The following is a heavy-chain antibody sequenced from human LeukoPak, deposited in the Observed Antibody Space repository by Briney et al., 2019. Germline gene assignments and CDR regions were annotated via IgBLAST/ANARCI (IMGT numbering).Heavy chain of an antibody. CDR3: ASISHWFDP. J-gene: IGHJ5*02. CDR2: INHSGST. V-gene: IGHV4-34*01. CDR1: GGSFSGYY. Sequence: SGTLSLTCAVYGGSFSGYYWSWIRQPPGKGLEWIGEINHSGSTNYNPSLKSRVTISVDTSKNQFSLKLSSVTAADTAVYYCASISHWFDPWGQGTLVTVSS. D-gene: IGHD3-3*02.